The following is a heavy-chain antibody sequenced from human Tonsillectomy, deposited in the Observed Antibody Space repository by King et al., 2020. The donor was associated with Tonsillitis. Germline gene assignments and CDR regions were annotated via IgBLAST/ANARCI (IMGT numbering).Heavy chain of an antibody. CDR2: SHTSGST. D-gene: IGHD2-2*01. J-gene: IGHJ4*02. CDR1: GASMSSYY. V-gene: IGHV4-4*07. CDR3: ARDHPVGSTRFDY. Sequence: VQLQESGPGLVKPSETLSLTCTVSGASMSSYYWSWIRQPAEKGLEWIVRSHTSGSTNYKPSLESRVTMSVDTSKKQFSLKLTPMTAADTAVYYCARDHPVGSTRFDYWGQGILVTVSS.